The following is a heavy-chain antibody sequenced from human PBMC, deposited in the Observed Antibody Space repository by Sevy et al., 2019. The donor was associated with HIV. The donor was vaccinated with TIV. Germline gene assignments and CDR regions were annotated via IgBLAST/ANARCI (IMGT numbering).Heavy chain of an antibody. Sequence: ASVKVSCKASGGTFSSYAISWVRQAPGQGLEWMGGIIPIFGTANYAQKFQGRVTITADESTGTAYMELSSLRSEDTAVYYCARVVTMVRGVIITEVAYYYYGMDVWGQGTTVTVSS. CDR1: GGTFSSYA. CDR3: ARVVTMVRGVIITEVAYYYYGMDV. CDR2: IIPIFGTA. J-gene: IGHJ6*02. V-gene: IGHV1-69*13. D-gene: IGHD3-10*01.